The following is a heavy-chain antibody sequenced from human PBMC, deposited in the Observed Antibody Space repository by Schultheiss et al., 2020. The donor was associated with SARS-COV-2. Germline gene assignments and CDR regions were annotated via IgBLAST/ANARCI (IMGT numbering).Heavy chain of an antibody. D-gene: IGHD4-17*01. V-gene: IGHV4-34*10. J-gene: IGHJ4*03. Sequence: SETLSLTCTVSGGSISSYYWSWIRQPPGKGLEWIGEINHSGSTNYNPSLKSRITMSVDTSKNQFYLKLSSVTAADTAVYYCARGGYGVYYFDYWGQGTTVTVSS. CDR2: INHSGST. CDR3: ARGGYGVYYFDY. CDR1: GGSISSYY.